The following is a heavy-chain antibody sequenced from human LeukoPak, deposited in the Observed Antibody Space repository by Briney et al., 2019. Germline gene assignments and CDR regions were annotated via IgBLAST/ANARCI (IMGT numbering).Heavy chain of an antibody. CDR2: ISSSSSYI. D-gene: IGHD3-16*02. CDR1: GFTFSSYS. Sequence: GGSLRLSCAASGFTFSSYSMNWVRQAPGKGLEWVSSISSSSSYIYYADSVKGRFTISRDNAKNSLYLQMNSLRAEDTAVYYCARVSAGVIGMKDVFDIWGQGTMVTVSS. J-gene: IGHJ3*02. V-gene: IGHV3-21*01. CDR3: ARVSAGVIGMKDVFDI.